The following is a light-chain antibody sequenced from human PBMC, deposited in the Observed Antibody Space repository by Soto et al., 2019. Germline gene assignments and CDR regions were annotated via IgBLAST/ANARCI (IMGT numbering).Light chain of an antibody. CDR1: QTVGSN. V-gene: IGKV3-11*01. Sequence: EIVMTQSPATLSVSPGERITISCRASQTVGSNLAWYQQTPGQAPRLLIYDASNRATGIPARFSGSGSGTDFTLTISSLEPEDFAVYYCQQRSNWPGTFGQGTKVDIK. CDR3: QQRSNWPGT. CDR2: DAS. J-gene: IGKJ1*01.